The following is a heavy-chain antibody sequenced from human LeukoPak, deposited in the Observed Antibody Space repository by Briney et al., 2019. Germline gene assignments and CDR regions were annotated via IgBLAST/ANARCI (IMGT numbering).Heavy chain of an antibody. CDR3: TSDRVTTVTTYYYYMDV. J-gene: IGHJ6*03. CDR1: GFTFSGSA. V-gene: IGHV3-73*01. CDR2: IRSKANSYAT. D-gene: IGHD4-17*01. Sequence: PGGSLRLSCAASGFTFSGSAMHWVRQASGKGLEWVGRIRSKANSYATAYAASVKGRFTISRDDSKNTAYLQMNSLKTEDTAVYYCTSDRVTTVTTYYYYMDVWGKGTTVTVSS.